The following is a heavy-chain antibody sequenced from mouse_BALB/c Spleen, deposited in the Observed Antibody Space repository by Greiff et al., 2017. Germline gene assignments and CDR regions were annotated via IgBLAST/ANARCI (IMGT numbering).Heavy chain of an antibody. V-gene: IGHV14-3*02. CDR3: ARAYGSSYDYAMDY. Sequence: VQLKESGAELVKPGASVKLSCTASGFNIKDTYMHWVKQRPEQGLEWIGRIDPANGNTKYDPKFQGKATITADTSSNTAYLQLSSLTSEDTAVYYCARAYGSSYDYAMDYWGQGTSVTVSS. CDR1: GFNIKDTY. CDR2: IDPANGNT. J-gene: IGHJ4*01. D-gene: IGHD1-1*01.